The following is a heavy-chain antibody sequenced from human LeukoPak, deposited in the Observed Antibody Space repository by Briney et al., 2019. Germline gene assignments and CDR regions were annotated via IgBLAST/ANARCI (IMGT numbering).Heavy chain of an antibody. CDR2: INWNGGST. Sequence: AGGSLRLSCAASGFTFDDYGMSWVRQAPGKGLEWVSGINWNGGSTGYADSVKGRFTISRDNAKNSLYLQMNSLRAEDTALYYCARAKGLGAMGHDAFDIWGQGTMVTVSS. CDR1: GFTFDDYG. D-gene: IGHD1-26*01. CDR3: ARAKGLGAMGHDAFDI. J-gene: IGHJ3*02. V-gene: IGHV3-20*04.